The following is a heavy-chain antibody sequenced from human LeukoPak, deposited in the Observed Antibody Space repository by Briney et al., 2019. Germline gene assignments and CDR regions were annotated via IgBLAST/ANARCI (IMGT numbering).Heavy chain of an antibody. D-gene: IGHD6-13*01. CDR2: IKQGGSEK. V-gene: IGHV3-7*01. Sequence: PSGCLRLSFSASGFTFIDTWISWGRQAPGKGLGLVATIKQGGSEKTYLSSVKGRFTISRDNAKNSLYLQMNSLRAEDTAVYYCARDLRRRSSNWYNAFDIWGQGTMVTVSS. CDR1: GFTFIDTW. J-gene: IGHJ3*02. CDR3: ARDLRRRSSNWYNAFDI.